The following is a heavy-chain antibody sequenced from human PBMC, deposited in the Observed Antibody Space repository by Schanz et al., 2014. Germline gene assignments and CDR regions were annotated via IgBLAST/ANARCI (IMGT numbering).Heavy chain of an antibody. J-gene: IGHJ4*02. CDR1: GFSFSVSW. CDR2: IKQDGSER. Sequence: PLVEFGGGLVQPGGSLRLSCEASGFSFSVSWMNWVRQAPGKGLEWVANIKQDGSERYYVDSVKGRFTISRDNAKNSLYLQMNSLRAEDTAVYYCERFQSPHQPFDYWGQGTLVTVSS. CDR3: ERFQSPHQPFDY. D-gene: IGHD2-2*01. V-gene: IGHV3-7*01.